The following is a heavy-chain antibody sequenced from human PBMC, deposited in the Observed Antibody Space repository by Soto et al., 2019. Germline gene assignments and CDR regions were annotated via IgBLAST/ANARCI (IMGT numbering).Heavy chain of an antibody. J-gene: IGHJ4*02. CDR1: GGSISSYY. CDR3: ARDSGIQLWPYYFDY. Sequence: SETLSLTCTVSGGSISSYYWSWIRQPPGKGLEWIGYIYYSGSTNYNPSLKGRVTISVDTSKNQFSLKLSSVTAADTAVYYCARDSGIQLWPYYFDYWGQGTLATVSS. V-gene: IGHV4-59*01. D-gene: IGHD5-18*01. CDR2: IYYSGST.